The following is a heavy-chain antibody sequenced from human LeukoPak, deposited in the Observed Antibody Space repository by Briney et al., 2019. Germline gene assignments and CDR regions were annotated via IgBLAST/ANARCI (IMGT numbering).Heavy chain of an antibody. J-gene: IGHJ4*02. CDR1: GYTFTAHY. D-gene: IGHD1-7*01. CDR2: LNPDGGST. Sequence: ASVKVSCKASGYTFTAHYVHWVRQAPGQGLEWMGILNPDGGSTTYAQKFQGRVTMTRDMSTSTVYMELSSLKSDDTAVYYCARDRRYDLNYVLGYWGQGTLVTVSS. CDR3: ARDRRYDLNYVLGY. V-gene: IGHV1-46*01.